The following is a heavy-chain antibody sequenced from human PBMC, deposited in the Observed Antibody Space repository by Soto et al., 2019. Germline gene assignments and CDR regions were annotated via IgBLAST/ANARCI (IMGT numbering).Heavy chain of an antibody. CDR3: ARHSGNYYNDY. CDR1: GGTFSSYT. CDR2: IIPILGIA. V-gene: IGHV1-69*02. D-gene: IGHD3-10*01. Sequence: QVQLVQSGAEVKKPGSSVKVSCKASGGTFSSYTIIWVRQAPGQGLEWMGRIIPILGIANYAQKFQGRVTITADKSTSTAYMELSSLRSEDTAVYYCARHSGNYYNDYWGQGTLVTVSS. J-gene: IGHJ4*02.